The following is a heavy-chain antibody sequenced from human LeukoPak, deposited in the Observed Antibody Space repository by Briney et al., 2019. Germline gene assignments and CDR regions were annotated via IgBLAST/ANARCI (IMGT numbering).Heavy chain of an antibody. CDR2: FYTSGST. CDR1: GGSISSGSYY. J-gene: IGHJ4*02. D-gene: IGHD5-24*01. Sequence: SETLSLTCSVSGGSISSGSYYWSWIRQPAGKGLEWIGRFYTSGSTNYNPSLKSRVTISVDTSKNQFSLKLNSVTAADTAVYYCASGRDGYNFLNRGEYYYFDYWGQGTLVTVSS. V-gene: IGHV4-61*02. CDR3: ASGRDGYNFLNRGEYYYFDY.